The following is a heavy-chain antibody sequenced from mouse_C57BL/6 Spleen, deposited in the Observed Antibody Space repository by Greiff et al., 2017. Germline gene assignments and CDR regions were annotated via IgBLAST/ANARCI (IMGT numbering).Heavy chain of an antibody. J-gene: IGHJ2*01. D-gene: IGHD1-1*01. CDR2: IDPANGNT. V-gene: IGHV14-3*01. Sequence: EVKLVESVAELVRPGASVKLSCTASGFNIKNTYMHWVKQRPEQGLEWIGRIDPANGNTKYAPKFQGKATITADTSSNTAYLQLSSLTSEDTAIYYCARTTIRYGSSYGDYWGQGTTLTVSS. CDR1: GFNIKNTY. CDR3: ARTTIRYGSSYGDY.